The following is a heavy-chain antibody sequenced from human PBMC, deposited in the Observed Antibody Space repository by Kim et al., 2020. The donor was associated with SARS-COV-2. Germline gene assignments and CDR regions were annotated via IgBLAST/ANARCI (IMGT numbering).Heavy chain of an antibody. J-gene: IGHJ5*02. Sequence: GGSLRLSCAASGFTFSSYAMSWVRQAPGKGLEWVSAISGSGGSTYYADSVKGRFTISRDNSKNTLYLQMNSLRAEDTAVYYCAKVEGYVVVVVAATGFSAEPGNWFDPWGQGTLVTVSS. V-gene: IGHV3-23*01. CDR1: GFTFSSYA. D-gene: IGHD2-15*01. CDR2: ISGSGGST. CDR3: AKVEGYVVVVVAATGFSAEPGNWFDP.